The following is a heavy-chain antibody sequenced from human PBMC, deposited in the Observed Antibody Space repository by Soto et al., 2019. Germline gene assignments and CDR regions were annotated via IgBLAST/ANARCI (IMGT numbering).Heavy chain of an antibody. CDR2: IDGNGISK. D-gene: IGHD3-22*01. J-gene: IGHJ4*02. V-gene: IGHV3-23*01. Sequence: GGSLRLPCVGSGFTFGSHSMTWVRQAPGKGLEWVSAIDGNGISKYYADSVKGRFTISRDNSKNTLYLRMNSLGPEDTAVYFCAKDYEFFVNWGQGTLVTVSS. CDR3: AKDYEFFVN. CDR1: GFTFGSHS.